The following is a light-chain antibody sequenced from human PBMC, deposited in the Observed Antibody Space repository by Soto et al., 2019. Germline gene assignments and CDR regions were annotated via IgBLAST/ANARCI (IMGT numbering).Light chain of an antibody. CDR1: QSISVS. CDR3: QQETRA. CDR2: DAS. V-gene: IGKV1-5*01. Sequence: DIQMTQSPSTLSASVGDRVTITCRASQSISVSLAWYQQKPGKAPNLLIYDASSLESGVPSRFSGSGSGTEFTLTSSRLQRADFATYYCQQETRACGQGTKVEIK. J-gene: IGKJ1*01.